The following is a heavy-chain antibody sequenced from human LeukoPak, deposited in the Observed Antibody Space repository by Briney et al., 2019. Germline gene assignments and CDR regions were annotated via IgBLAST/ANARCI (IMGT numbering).Heavy chain of an antibody. CDR2: ISSSSSYI. D-gene: IGHD6-19*01. J-gene: IGHJ4*02. Sequence: PGGSLRLSCAASGFTFSNYSMNLVRQAPGKGLEWVSSISSSSSYIYYGDSVKGRFTISRDNAKNSLYLQMNSLRAEDTAVYYCARDSRVAGIDYWGQGTLVTVSS. CDR3: ARDSRVAGIDY. CDR1: GFTFSNYS. V-gene: IGHV3-21*01.